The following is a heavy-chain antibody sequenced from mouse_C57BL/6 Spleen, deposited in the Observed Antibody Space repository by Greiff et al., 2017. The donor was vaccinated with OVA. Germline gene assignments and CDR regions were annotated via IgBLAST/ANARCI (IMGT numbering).Heavy chain of an antibody. D-gene: IGHD2-3*01. J-gene: IGHJ3*01. Sequence: VKLQESGAELVRPGASVTLSCKASGYTFTDYEMHWVKQTPVHGLEWIGAIDPETGGTAYNQKFKGKAILTADKSSSTAYMELRSLTSEDSAVYYCTRNGYSPWFAYWGQGTLVTVSA. CDR3: TRNGYSPWFAY. CDR1: GYTFTDYE. V-gene: IGHV1-15*01. CDR2: IDPETGGT.